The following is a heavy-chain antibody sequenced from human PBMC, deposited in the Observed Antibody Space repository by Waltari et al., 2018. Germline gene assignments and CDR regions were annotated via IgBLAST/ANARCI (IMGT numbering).Heavy chain of an antibody. D-gene: IGHD1-26*01. V-gene: IGHV7-4-1*02. Sequence: QVQLVQSASELTEPGASVKIACKASGYTFTNFAIEWVRQAPGQGLEWMGWISTATGNPTYGRGFTGRYVLSLDTSINTAYLQITSLKAEDTAFYFCARDRVVGATDWAYWGQGTLVTVSS. CDR1: GYTFTNFA. J-gene: IGHJ4*02. CDR2: ISTATGNP. CDR3: ARDRVVGATDWAY.